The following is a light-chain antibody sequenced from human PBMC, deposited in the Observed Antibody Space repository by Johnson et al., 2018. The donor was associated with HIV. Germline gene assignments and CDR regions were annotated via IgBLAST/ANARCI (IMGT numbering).Light chain of an antibody. V-gene: IGLV1-51*02. CDR3: GTLESNLSVDFG. J-gene: IGLJ1*01. CDR1: SSNIGKNH. CDR2: EDD. Sequence: QSALTQPPSVSAAPGQKVTISCSGSSSNIGKNHVSWYQQFPGTAPKLLVYEDDKRPSDIPDRFSGSKSGTSATLGITGLQPGDEADYYCGTLESNLSVDFGFGTGTKVTVL.